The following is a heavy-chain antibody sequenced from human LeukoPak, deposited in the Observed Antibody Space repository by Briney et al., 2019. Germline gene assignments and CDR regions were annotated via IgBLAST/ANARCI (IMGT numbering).Heavy chain of an antibody. CDR1: GYTFTGYY. J-gene: IGHJ5*02. Sequence: ASVKVSCKASGYTFTGYYMHWVRQAPGQGLEWMGWINPNSGGTNYAQKFQGRVTMTRDTSISTAYMELSRLRSDDTAVYYCARDEYYDSSGSDPWGQGTLVTVSS. CDR2: INPNSGGT. D-gene: IGHD3-22*01. CDR3: ARDEYYDSSGSDP. V-gene: IGHV1-2*02.